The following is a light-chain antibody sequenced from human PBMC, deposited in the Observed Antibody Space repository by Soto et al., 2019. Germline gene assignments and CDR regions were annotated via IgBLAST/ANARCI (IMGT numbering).Light chain of an antibody. Sequence: QLVLTQPPSVSGAPGQRVTISCTGSSSNFGAVYDVHWYQQLPGRAPKLLIYSNNNRPSGVPDRFSGSKSGASASLAITGLQAEDEADYYCQSYDSSLSAVVFGGGTKVTVL. V-gene: IGLV1-40*01. J-gene: IGLJ2*01. CDR3: QSYDSSLSAVV. CDR2: SNN. CDR1: SSNFGAVYD.